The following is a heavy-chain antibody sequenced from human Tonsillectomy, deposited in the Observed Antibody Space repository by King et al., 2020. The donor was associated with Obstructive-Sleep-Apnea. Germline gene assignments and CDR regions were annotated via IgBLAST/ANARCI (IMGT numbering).Heavy chain of an antibody. CDR1: EYTFTSFD. V-gene: IGHV1-8*01. J-gene: IGHJ4*02. CDR3: ARAQVYDSGTYYIDY. D-gene: IGHD3-10*01. CDR2: MKPNSGTT. Sequence: QLVQSGAEVKKPGASVKVSCKASEYTFTSFDINWVRQATGQGLEWMGWMKPNSGTTGYAQKFQGRVTMTRTTSISTAYMELNSLRSEDTAVYYCARAQVYDSGTYYIDYWGQGTLVTVSS.